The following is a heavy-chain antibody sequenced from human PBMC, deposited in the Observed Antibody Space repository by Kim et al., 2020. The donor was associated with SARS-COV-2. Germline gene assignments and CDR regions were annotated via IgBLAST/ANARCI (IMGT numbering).Heavy chain of an antibody. D-gene: IGHD4-17*01. Sequence: APVGGRFIISRDDSKNMLYLQMNSLKTEDTAVFYCLTEYGDKRKRYYFDYWGQGTLVTVSS. V-gene: IGHV3-15*01. J-gene: IGHJ4*02. CDR3: LTEYGDKRKRYYFDY.